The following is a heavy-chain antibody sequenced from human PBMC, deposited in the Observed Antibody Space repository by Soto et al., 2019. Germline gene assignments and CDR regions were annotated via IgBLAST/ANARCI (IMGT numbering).Heavy chain of an antibody. CDR1: GGSFSDFY. Sequence: QVQLQQWGAGLLKPSETLSLTCAVYGGSFSDFYWNCIRQPPGKGLEWIGEINHSGSTSYNPSLKRRVTISVDPSKNQISLKLPSVPAADTAVYYCARGPRVVWVVPTAQRDVFDIWGQGTMVTVSS. D-gene: IGHD2-2*01. J-gene: IGHJ3*02. CDR3: ARGPRVVWVVPTAQRDVFDI. V-gene: IGHV4-34*01. CDR2: INHSGST.